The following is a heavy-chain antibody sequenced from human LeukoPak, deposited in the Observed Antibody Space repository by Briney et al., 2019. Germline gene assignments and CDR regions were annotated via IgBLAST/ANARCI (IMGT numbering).Heavy chain of an antibody. V-gene: IGHV4-30-2*01. Sequence: PSQTLSLTCAVSGGSISSGGYSWNWIRQPPGKGLEWIGYIYHSGSTYYNPSLKSRVTISVDRSKNQFSLKLSSVTAADTAVYYCARAHDSSGYYPYYFDYWGQGTLVTVSS. J-gene: IGHJ4*02. D-gene: IGHD3-22*01. CDR3: ARAHDSSGYYPYYFDY. CDR2: IYHSGST. CDR1: GGSISSGGYS.